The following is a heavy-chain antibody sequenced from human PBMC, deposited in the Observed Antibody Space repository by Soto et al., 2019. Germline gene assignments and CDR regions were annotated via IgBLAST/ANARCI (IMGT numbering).Heavy chain of an antibody. Sequence: QVQLVESGGGVVQPGRSLRLSCADSGFTFSSYGMHWVRQAPGKGLEWVAVISYDGSNKYYADSVKGRFTISRDNSKNKLYLQMNSLSAEDTAVYYCAKAPYCSSTGCYARIAAAGSLGYWGKGTLVTVSS. CDR3: AKAPYCSSTGCYARIAAAGSLGY. CDR2: ISYDGSNK. J-gene: IGHJ4*02. V-gene: IGHV3-30*18. CDR1: GFTFSSYG. D-gene: IGHD2-2*01.